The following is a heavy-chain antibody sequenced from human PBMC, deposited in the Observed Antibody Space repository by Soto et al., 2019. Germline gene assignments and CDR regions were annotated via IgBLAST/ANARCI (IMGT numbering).Heavy chain of an antibody. D-gene: IGHD3-16*01. Sequence: QVQLVQSGAEVKKPGSSVKVSCKASGGFYSIKTISWVRQAPGQGLEWMGRIIPLVHIINNAQKFQGRVAISADKSTSTAYMELSSLKSDDTAIDFCESERRRDYRNTFGALDVWGQGTRVTVSS. CDR3: ESERRRDYRNTFGALDV. CDR1: GGFYSIKT. V-gene: IGHV1-69*04. CDR2: IIPLVHII. J-gene: IGHJ3*01.